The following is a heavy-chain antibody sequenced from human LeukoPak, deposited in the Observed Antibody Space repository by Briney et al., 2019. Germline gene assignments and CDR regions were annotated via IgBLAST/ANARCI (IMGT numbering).Heavy chain of an antibody. J-gene: IGHJ4*02. D-gene: IGHD3-10*01. CDR2: IYTTGST. V-gene: IGHV4-4*07. CDR3: AGFGAGSYY. Sequence: WIGRIYTTGSTDSTDFNPSLKSRVTMTVDTSKNQFSLKLGSVTAADTAVYYCAGFGAGSYYWGQXTLXT.